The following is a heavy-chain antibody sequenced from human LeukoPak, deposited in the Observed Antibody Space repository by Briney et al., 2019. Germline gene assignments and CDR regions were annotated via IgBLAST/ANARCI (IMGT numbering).Heavy chain of an antibody. Sequence: GASVKVSCKASGYIFTKYVVHWVRQAPGQRPEWMGWIKAGNGDTKYSQNFQGRLTITRDTSASTVYMELSSLTSEDTGLYSCVRDDCGDTCYPGGYWGQGTLVTVSS. CDR3: VRDDCGDTCYPGGY. J-gene: IGHJ4*02. V-gene: IGHV1-3*01. D-gene: IGHD2-21*01. CDR2: IKAGNGDT. CDR1: GYIFTKYV.